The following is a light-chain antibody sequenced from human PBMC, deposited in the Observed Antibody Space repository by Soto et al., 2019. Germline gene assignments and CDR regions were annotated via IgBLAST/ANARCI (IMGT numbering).Light chain of an antibody. CDR3: QAWDSSTANVV. Sequence: SYELTQPPSVSVSPGQTASITCSGDKLGDKYACWYQQKPGQSPVLVIYQDSKRPSGIPERFSGSNSGNTATPTISGTQAMDEADYYCQAWDSSTANVVFGGGTKLTVL. CDR2: QDS. J-gene: IGLJ2*01. CDR1: KLGDKY. V-gene: IGLV3-1*01.